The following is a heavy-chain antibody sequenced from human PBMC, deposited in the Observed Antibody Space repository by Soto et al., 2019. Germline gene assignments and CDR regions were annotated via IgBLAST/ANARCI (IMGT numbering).Heavy chain of an antibody. Sequence: QVQLVQSGAEAKKPGASVKVSCKASGYTFTSYGITWVRQAPGQGLEWMGWISGYNGKTNYAQMLQGRVTMTTDTSTSTAYMELRSLRSDDTAVYYCAQQRWGMYFFDYWGQGTQVTVSS. D-gene: IGHD6-13*01. CDR3: AQQRWGMYFFDY. CDR2: ISGYNGKT. V-gene: IGHV1-18*01. CDR1: GYTFTSYG. J-gene: IGHJ4*02.